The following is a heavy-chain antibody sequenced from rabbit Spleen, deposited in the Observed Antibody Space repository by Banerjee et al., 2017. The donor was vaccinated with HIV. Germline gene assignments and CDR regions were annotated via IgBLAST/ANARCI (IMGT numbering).Heavy chain of an antibody. V-gene: IGHV1S47*01. J-gene: IGHJ4*02. CDR2: IDPLFGRT. CDR1: GFDFSAYG. Sequence: QEQLEESGGGLVQPGGSLKLSCKASGFDFSAYGVSWVRQAPGKGLEWIGYIDPLFGRTYYASWVNGRFSISRENTQNTVSLQLNSLTAADTATYFCARGVSAGYDEYGYVPFYFTVWGPGTLVTVS. CDR3: ARGVSAGYDEYGYVPFYFTV. D-gene: IGHD6-1*01.